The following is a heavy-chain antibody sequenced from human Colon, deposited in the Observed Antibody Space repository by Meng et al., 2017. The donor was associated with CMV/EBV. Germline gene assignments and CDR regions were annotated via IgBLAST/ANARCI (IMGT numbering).Heavy chain of an antibody. V-gene: IGHV4-4*07. CDR2: ISTNRNT. CDR3: VRGGYSGTQTGGVQEY. Sequence: PWLASLSATLSLAGLVTGVSMSPYYCSLILQPAGAVMGWLGGISTNRNTDYNPSLTSRATICHDTSNNQFSLKLTSVTAADTAVYYCVRGGYSGTQTGGVQEYWGQGTLVTVSS. J-gene: IGHJ4*02. CDR1: GVSMSPYY. D-gene: IGHD1-26*01.